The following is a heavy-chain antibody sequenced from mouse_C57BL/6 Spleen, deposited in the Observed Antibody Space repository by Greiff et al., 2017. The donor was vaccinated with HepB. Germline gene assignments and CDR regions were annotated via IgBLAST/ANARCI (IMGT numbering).Heavy chain of an antibody. CDR2: INPNYGTT. Sequence: EVKLQESGPELVKPGASVKISCKASGYSFTDYNMNWVKQSNGKSLEWIGVINPNYGTTSYNQKFKGKATLTVDQSSSTAYMQLNSLTSEDSAVYYCARSVYYGSSYGYFDVWGTGTTVTVSS. CDR3: ARSVYYGSSYGYFDV. J-gene: IGHJ1*03. CDR1: GYSFTDYN. V-gene: IGHV1-39*01. D-gene: IGHD1-1*01.